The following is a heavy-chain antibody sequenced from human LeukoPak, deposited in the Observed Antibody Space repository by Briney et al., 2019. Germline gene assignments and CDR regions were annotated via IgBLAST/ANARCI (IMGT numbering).Heavy chain of an antibody. D-gene: IGHD2/OR15-2a*01. J-gene: IGHJ4*02. CDR2: IRYDGSNK. V-gene: IGHV3-30*02. CDR3: ANLLSRFDY. Sequence: PGGSLRLSCAASGFTFSSYTMNWVRQAPGKGLEWVAFIRYDGSNKYYADSVKGRFTISRDNSKNTLYPQMNSLRAEDTAVYYCANLLSRFDYWGQGTLVTVSS. CDR1: GFTFSSYT.